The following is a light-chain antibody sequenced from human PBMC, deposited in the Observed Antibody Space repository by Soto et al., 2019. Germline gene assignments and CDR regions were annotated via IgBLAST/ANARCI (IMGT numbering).Light chain of an antibody. CDR1: KLGDKY. J-gene: IGLJ2*01. CDR2: QDI. Sequence: SYELTQPPSVSVSPGQTATITCSGAKLGDKYACWYQQKPGQSPVLVIYQDIKRPSGIPERFSGSNSGNTATLTISGTQAMDEADYYCQAWDRSTVVFGGGTKLTVL. CDR3: QAWDRSTVV. V-gene: IGLV3-1*01.